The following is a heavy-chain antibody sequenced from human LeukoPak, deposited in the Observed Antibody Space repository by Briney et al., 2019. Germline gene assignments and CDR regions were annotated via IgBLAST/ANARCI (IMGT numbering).Heavy chain of an antibody. D-gene: IGHD3-10*01. Sequence: SETLSLTCTVSGGSISSGSYYWSWIRQPAGKGLEWIGHIYYSGSTNYNPSLKSRVTMSVDTSKNQFSLKLSSVTAADTAVYYCARDRELLWFGELSNWFDPWGQGTLVTVSS. CDR3: ARDRELLWFGELSNWFDP. J-gene: IGHJ5*02. V-gene: IGHV4-61*10. CDR1: GGSISSGSYY. CDR2: IYYSGST.